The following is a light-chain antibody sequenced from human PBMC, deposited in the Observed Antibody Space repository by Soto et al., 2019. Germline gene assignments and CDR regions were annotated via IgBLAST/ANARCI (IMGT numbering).Light chain of an antibody. V-gene: IGLV2-23*01. Sequence: QSALTQPASVSVSCGQSITISCSGASGTIGGYNVVSWYQQHPGKAPKVIVYEGIKRPSGVSDRCSGSTSGSTASLTISGLQAEDEAEYYCCSYVGATTYVFGSGTKVTVL. J-gene: IGLJ1*01. CDR3: CSYVGATTYV. CDR1: SGTIGGYNV. CDR2: EGI.